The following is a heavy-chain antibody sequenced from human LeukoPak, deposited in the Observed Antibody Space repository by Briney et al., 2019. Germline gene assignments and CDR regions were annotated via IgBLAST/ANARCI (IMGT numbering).Heavy chain of an antibody. Sequence: SETLSLTCTVSGGSISGYYWSWIRQPPGKGLEWIGYIYYSGSTNYNPSLKSRVTISVDTSKNQFSLKLSSVTAADTAVYYCARVRDFWNVVPWGQGTLVTVSS. J-gene: IGHJ5*02. CDR3: ARVRDFWNVVP. D-gene: IGHD3-3*01. V-gene: IGHV4-59*01. CDR2: IYYSGST. CDR1: GGSISGYY.